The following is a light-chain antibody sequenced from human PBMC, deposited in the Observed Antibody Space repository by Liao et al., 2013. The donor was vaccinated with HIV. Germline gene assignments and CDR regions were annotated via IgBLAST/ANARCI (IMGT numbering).Light chain of an antibody. J-gene: IGLJ1*01. CDR2: QDI. V-gene: IGLV3-1*01. Sequence: SYELTQPPSMSVSPGQTASITCSGDKLGDKYACWYQQKPGQSPVLVIYQDIKRPSGIPERFSGSNSGNTATLTISGTQAMDEADYYCQAWDSSTENVFGTGTKVTVL. CDR1: KLGDKY. CDR3: QAWDSSTENV.